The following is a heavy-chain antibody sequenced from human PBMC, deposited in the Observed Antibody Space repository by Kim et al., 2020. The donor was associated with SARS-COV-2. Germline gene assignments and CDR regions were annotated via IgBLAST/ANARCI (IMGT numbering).Heavy chain of an antibody. CDR1: GFTFANNW. CDR2: IKHDGSEK. Sequence: GGSLRLSCAASGFTFANNWMTWFRLAPGKGLQWVANIKHDGSEKDYLDSVKGRFTISRDNARTSVSLQMMNLGAEDTAVYYCARGRGADYWGQGTLVTVSS. V-gene: IGHV3-7*01. D-gene: IGHD3-10*01. CDR3: ARGRGADY. J-gene: IGHJ4*02.